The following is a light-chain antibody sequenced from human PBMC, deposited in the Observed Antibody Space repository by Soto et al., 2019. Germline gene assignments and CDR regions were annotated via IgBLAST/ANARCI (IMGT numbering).Light chain of an antibody. CDR2: GNS. V-gene: IGLV1-40*01. CDR1: SSNIGAGYD. Sequence: QPVLTQPPSVSGAPGQRVTISCTGSSSNIGAGYDVHWYQQLPGTAPKLLIYGNSNRPSGVPDRFSGSKSGTSASLAITGLQAGDEADYYCQSYDSRLSGSVVFGGGIKLTVL. J-gene: IGLJ2*01. CDR3: QSYDSRLSGSVV.